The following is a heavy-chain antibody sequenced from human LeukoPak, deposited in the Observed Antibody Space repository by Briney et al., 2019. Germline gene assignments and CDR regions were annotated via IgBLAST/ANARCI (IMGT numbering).Heavy chain of an antibody. CDR3: ARVVESPQMYGSGSYLRPNWFDP. CDR2: FYYSGST. CDR1: GGSISSYY. J-gene: IGHJ5*02. V-gene: IGHV4-59*01. Sequence: PSQTLSLTCTVSGGSISSYYWSWIRQPPGKGLEWVGYFYYSGSTNYNPSLKSRVTISVDTSKNQFSLKLSSVTAADTAVYYCARVVESPQMYGSGSYLRPNWFDPWGQGTLVTVSS. D-gene: IGHD3-10*01.